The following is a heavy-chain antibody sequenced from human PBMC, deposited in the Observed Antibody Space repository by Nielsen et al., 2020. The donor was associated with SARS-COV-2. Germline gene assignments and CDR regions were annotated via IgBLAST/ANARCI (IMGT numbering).Heavy chain of an antibody. CDR3: ARWFMGGGFDY. Sequence: SETLSLTCTVSGGSISSYYWSWIRQPPGKGLEWIGYIYYSGSTYYNPSLKSRVAISEDTSKNQFSLKLISVTAADTAVFYCARWFMGGGFDYWGQGSLVTVSS. V-gene: IGHV4-59*08. CDR1: GGSISSYY. D-gene: IGHD3-10*01. J-gene: IGHJ4*02. CDR2: IYYSGST.